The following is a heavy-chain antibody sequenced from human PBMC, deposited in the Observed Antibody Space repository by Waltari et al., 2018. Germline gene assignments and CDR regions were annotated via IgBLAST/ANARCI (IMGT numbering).Heavy chain of an antibody. V-gene: IGHV3-74*01. Sequence: EVQLVESGGGLVQPGGSLRPSCEASGFTFINYLLAWVRQAPGKGLVWVSRMNSDGSTTNYADSVRGRFTISRDNTKNTLHLQMNSLRAEDTAVYYCARDPNRKFDYWGQGTLVTVSS. CDR3: ARDPNRKFDY. D-gene: IGHD7-27*01. J-gene: IGHJ4*02. CDR1: GFTFINYL. CDR2: MNSDGSTT.